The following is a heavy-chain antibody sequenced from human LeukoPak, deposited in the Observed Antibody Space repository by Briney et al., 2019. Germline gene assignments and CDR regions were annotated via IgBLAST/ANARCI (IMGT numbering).Heavy chain of an antibody. CDR2: IYHSGST. CDR1: GGSISSGGYS. Sequence: PSQTLSLTCAVSGGSISSGGYSWSWIRQPPGKGLEWIGYIYHSGSTYYNPSLKSRVTRSVDRSKNQFSLKLSSVTAADTAVYYCARADSSGYYHFDYWGQGTLVTVSS. J-gene: IGHJ4*02. D-gene: IGHD3-22*01. CDR3: ARADSSGYYHFDY. V-gene: IGHV4-30-2*01.